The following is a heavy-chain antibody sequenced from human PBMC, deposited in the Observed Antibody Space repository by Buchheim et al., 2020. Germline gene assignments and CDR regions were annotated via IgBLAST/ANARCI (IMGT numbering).Heavy chain of an antibody. Sequence: EVQLVESGGGLVHPGGSLRLSCAASGFTFNNYEMNWVRQAPGKGLEWSSYISSSGSTKYYAESVTGRFTISRENAKNSLYLQMNSLRGEDTAVYYCARVVWYFDLWGRGTL. CDR2: ISSSGSTK. CDR1: GFTFNNYE. J-gene: IGHJ2*01. V-gene: IGHV3-48*03. CDR3: ARVVWYFDL.